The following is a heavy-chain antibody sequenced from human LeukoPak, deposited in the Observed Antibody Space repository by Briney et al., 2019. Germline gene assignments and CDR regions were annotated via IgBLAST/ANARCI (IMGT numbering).Heavy chain of an antibody. J-gene: IGHJ4*02. CDR1: GFTFSSYW. Sequence: PGGSLRLSCAASGFTFSSYWMHWVRQAPGKGLVWVSRINSDGSSTSYADSVKGRFTISRDNAKNTLYLQMNSLRAEDTAVYYCARNMYGSGYYFDYWGQGTLVTVSS. CDR3: ARNMYGSGYYFDY. CDR2: INSDGSST. V-gene: IGHV3-74*01. D-gene: IGHD6-19*01.